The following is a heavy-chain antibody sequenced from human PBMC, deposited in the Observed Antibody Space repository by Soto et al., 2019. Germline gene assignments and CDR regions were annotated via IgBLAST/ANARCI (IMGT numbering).Heavy chain of an antibody. CDR2: MNPNSGNT. J-gene: IGHJ3*02. CDR3: ASDYGDRDAFDI. D-gene: IGHD4-17*01. V-gene: IGHV1-8*01. CDR1: GYTFTSND. Sequence: ASVKVSCKASGYTFTSNDINWVRQATGQGLEWMGWMNPNSGNTGYAQKFQGRVTMTRNTSISTAYMELSSLRSEDTAVYYCASDYGDRDAFDIWGQGTMVTVSS.